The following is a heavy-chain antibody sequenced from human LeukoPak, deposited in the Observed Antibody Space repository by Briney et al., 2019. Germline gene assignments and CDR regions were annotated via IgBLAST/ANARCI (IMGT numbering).Heavy chain of an antibody. CDR3: AKDQGKDSGYSYGYFDY. V-gene: IGHV3-23*01. Sequence: GRSLRLSCAASGFTFSSYAMSWVRQAPGKGLEWVSAISGSGGSTYYADSVKGRFTISRDNSKNTLYLQMNSLRAEDTAVYYCAKDQGKDSGYSYGYFDYWGQGTLVTVSS. J-gene: IGHJ4*02. CDR2: ISGSGGST. D-gene: IGHD5-18*01. CDR1: GFTFSSYA.